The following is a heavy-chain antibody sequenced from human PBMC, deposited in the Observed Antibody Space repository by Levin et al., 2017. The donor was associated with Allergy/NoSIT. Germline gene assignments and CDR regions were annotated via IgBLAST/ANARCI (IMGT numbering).Heavy chain of an antibody. Sequence: SETLSLTCTVSSGSVSNSNYYWGWIRQPPGKGLEWIGSVFFSGTTSYNTSLKSRVTMSVDTSKNQVSLKLTSVTAADSAAYYCSSHLYFYDRSGLLFDCWGRGTLVTVSS. CDR2: VFFSGTT. J-gene: IGHJ4*02. V-gene: IGHV4-39*01. CDR1: SGSVSNSNYY. CDR3: SSHLYFYDRSGLLFDC. D-gene: IGHD3-22*01.